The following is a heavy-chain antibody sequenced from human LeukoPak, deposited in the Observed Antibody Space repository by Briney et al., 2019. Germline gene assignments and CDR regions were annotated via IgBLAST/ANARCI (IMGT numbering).Heavy chain of an antibody. Sequence: ASVKVSCKASGYTFTSYAMHWVRQAPGQRLEWMGWINAGNGNTKYSQKFQGRVTITRDTSTSTAYMELRSLRSDDTAVYYCARDGDIVVVPAALGAFDIWGQGTMVTVSS. CDR3: ARDGDIVVVPAALGAFDI. D-gene: IGHD2-2*01. J-gene: IGHJ3*02. CDR1: GYTFTSYA. V-gene: IGHV1-3*01. CDR2: INAGNGNT.